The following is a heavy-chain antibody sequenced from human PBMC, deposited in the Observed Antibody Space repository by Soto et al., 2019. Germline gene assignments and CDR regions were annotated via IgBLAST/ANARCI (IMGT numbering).Heavy chain of an antibody. CDR2: IYSDGNR. J-gene: IGHJ4*02. CDR1: GLTVSSYY. Sequence: GGSLRLSCAVSGLTVSSYYWSWGRQAPGKGLEWLSVIYSDGNRIYADSVKGRFTISRDDFKNTLSLQMSSLRADDTAVYYCARQFASGSYFSDYWGQGTLVTVSS. V-gene: IGHV3-53*01. D-gene: IGHD3-10*01. CDR3: ARQFASGSYFSDY.